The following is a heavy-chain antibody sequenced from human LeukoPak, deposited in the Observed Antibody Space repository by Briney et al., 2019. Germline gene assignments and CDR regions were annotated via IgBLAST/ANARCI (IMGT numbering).Heavy chain of an antibody. V-gene: IGHV3-7*01. Sequence: GGSLRLSCAASGFTMSSYWMSWVRQAPGKGLEWAANIKQDGSEKYYVDSVKGRFTISRDNAKNSLYLQMNSLRAEDTAVYYCARGDLYYYDSSGGDYWGQGTLVTVSS. D-gene: IGHD3-22*01. CDR1: GFTMSSYW. J-gene: IGHJ4*02. CDR2: IKQDGSEK. CDR3: ARGDLYYYDSSGGDY.